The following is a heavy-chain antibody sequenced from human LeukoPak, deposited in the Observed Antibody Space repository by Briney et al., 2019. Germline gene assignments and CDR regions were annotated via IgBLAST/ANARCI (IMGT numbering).Heavy chain of an antibody. Sequence: PGGSLRLSCAASGFTFSNAWMSWVRQAPGKGLEWVGRIKSKTDGGTTDYAAPVKGRFTISGDDSKNTLYLQMNSLKTEDTAVYYCTTEGSSGSYFDYWGQGTLVTVSS. CDR2: IKSKTDGGTT. V-gene: IGHV3-15*01. CDR3: TTEGSSGSYFDY. D-gene: IGHD3-22*01. J-gene: IGHJ4*02. CDR1: GFTFSNAW.